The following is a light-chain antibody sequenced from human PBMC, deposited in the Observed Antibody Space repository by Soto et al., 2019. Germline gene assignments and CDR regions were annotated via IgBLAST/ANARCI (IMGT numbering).Light chain of an antibody. V-gene: IGKV3-20*01. CDR3: QQYGSSGT. Sequence: EIVLTQSPVTLSLSPGERATLSCRASQSVSSYLAWYQQKPGQAPRLLIYDASNRATGIPARFSGSGSGTDFTLTISRLEPEDFAVYYCQQYGSSGTFGQGTKVDI. CDR1: QSVSSY. CDR2: DAS. J-gene: IGKJ1*01.